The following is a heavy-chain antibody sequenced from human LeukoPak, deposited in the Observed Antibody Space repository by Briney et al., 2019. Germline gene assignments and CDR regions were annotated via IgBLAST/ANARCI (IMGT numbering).Heavy chain of an antibody. V-gene: IGHV3-11*04. J-gene: IGHJ3*02. CDR2: ISTSGSTI. Sequence: GGSLRLSCAASEFTFSDYYMSWIRQAPGKGLEWVAYISTSGSTIYYADSVKGRFTISRDNAKNSLYLQMNSLRAEDTAIYYCARGNRWPSTFDIWGQGTMGTVSS. D-gene: IGHD4-23*01. CDR1: EFTFSDYY. CDR3: ARGNRWPSTFDI.